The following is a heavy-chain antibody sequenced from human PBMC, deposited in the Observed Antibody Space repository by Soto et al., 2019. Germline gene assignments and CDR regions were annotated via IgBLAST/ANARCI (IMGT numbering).Heavy chain of an antibody. Sequence: PGGSLILSCAASGFPFSSYSMNWVRQAPGKGLEWVSSISSSSSYIYYADSVKGRFTISRDNAKNSLYLQMNSLRAEDTAVYYCARDTWNYVPFDYWGQGTLVTVSS. J-gene: IGHJ4*02. CDR1: GFPFSSYS. CDR3: ARDTWNYVPFDY. V-gene: IGHV3-21*01. CDR2: ISSSSSYI. D-gene: IGHD1-7*01.